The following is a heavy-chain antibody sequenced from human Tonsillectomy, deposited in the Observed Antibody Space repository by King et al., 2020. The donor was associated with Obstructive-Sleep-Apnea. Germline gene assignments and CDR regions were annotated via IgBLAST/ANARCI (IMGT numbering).Heavy chain of an antibody. CDR2: TRYDGGNK. V-gene: IGHV3-30*02. Sequence: VASGGGVVQPGGSLRLSCAASGFTFSSYGMHWVRQAPGKGPEWVAFTRYDGGNKNCADSVKGRFTISRDNSKNTLYLQMNGLRAEDTAVYYCAKEKRDHLVSNDAFDIWGQGTMVTVSS. D-gene: IGHD6-13*01. CDR3: AKEKRDHLVSNDAFDI. J-gene: IGHJ3*02. CDR1: GFTFSSYG.